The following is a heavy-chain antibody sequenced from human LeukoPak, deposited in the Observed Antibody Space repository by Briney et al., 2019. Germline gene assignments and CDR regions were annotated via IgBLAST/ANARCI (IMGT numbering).Heavy chain of an antibody. Sequence: SETLSLTCTVSGGSISSSSHYWGWIRQPPGKGLEWIGSIYYSGSTYYNPSLKSRVTISVDTSKNQFSLKLSSVTAADTAVYYCASQDQFNYYDSSGYYYYWGQGTLVTVSS. D-gene: IGHD3-22*01. CDR1: GGSISSSSHY. CDR2: IYYSGST. CDR3: ASQDQFNYYDSSGYYYY. V-gene: IGHV4-39*01. J-gene: IGHJ4*02.